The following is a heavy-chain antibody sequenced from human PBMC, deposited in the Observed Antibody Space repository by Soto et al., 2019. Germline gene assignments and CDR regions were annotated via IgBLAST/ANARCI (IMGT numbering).Heavy chain of an antibody. CDR3: AKNRLEGSGASCFDY. J-gene: IGHJ4*02. CDR2: ISYDGSNK. D-gene: IGHD2-15*01. Sequence: QVQLVESGGGVVQPGRSLRLSCAASGFTFSSYGMHWVRQAPGKGLEWVAVISYDGSNKYYADSVKGRFTISRDNSKNTLYLQMNSLRAEDTAVYYCAKNRLEGSGASCFDYWGQGTLVTVSS. V-gene: IGHV3-30*18. CDR1: GFTFSSYG.